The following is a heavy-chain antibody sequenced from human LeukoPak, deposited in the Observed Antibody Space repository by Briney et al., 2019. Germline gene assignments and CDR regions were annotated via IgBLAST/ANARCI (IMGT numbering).Heavy chain of an antibody. V-gene: IGHV3-7*01. CDR2: IKQDGSEK. Sequence: RGTLRLSCAASGITFSGYGMSWVRQAPGKGLGWGANIKQDGSEKYYVDSVKGRFTISRDNAQNSLYLQMNSLRDEDTAVYSCARDLSYDSSGYDYWGQGTLVTVSS. CDR3: ARDLSYDSSGYDY. J-gene: IGHJ4*02. D-gene: IGHD3-22*01. CDR1: GITFSGYG.